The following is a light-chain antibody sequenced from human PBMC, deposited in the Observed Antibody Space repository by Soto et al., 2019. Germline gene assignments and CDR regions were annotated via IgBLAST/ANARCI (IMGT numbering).Light chain of an antibody. CDR2: NNN. Sequence: QSVLTQPPSASGTPGQRVTISCSGSSSNIGSNTVNWYQQLPGTAPKLLIYNNNQRLSGVPDRFSGSKSGTSASLAISGLQSEDEADYYCAAWDDSLNGLVFGTGTKL. V-gene: IGLV1-44*01. CDR3: AAWDDSLNGLV. J-gene: IGLJ1*01. CDR1: SSNIGSNT.